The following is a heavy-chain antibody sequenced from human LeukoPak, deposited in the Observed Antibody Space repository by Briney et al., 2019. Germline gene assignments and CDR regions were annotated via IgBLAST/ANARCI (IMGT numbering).Heavy chain of an antibody. V-gene: IGHV4-39*01. D-gene: IGHD2-2*01. J-gene: IGHJ3*01. CDR1: GDFISNGYY. CDR2: IYYSGST. CDR3: ARLPPSITSSDAFDV. Sequence: PSETLSLTCTVSGDFISNGYYWGWIRQPPGKGLEWIGSIYYSGSTYYNPSLKSRVTISVDTSKNQFSLKLSSVTAADTAVYYCARLPPSITSSDAFDVWGQGTMVTVSS.